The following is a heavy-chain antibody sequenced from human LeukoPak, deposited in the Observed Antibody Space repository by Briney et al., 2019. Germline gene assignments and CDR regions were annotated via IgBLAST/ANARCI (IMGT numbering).Heavy chain of an antibody. D-gene: IGHD6-19*01. V-gene: IGHV3-7*01. CDR2: LNQNGGEK. CDR1: GFSFSSYW. CDR3: ARSTGWYPFPDY. Sequence: GSLRLSCAASGFSFSSYWMSWVPQAPGKGLEWVASLNQNGGEKHYVDSVKGRFTISRDNAKNSLYLQMNTLRAEDTAVYYCARSTGWYPFPDYWGQGTLVTISS. J-gene: IGHJ4*02.